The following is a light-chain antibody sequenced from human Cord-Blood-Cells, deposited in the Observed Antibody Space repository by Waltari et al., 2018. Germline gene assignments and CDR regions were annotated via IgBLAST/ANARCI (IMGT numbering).Light chain of an antibody. Sequence: DIQMTQSPSSLSASVGDRVTITCRESQSISSYLNWYQQKPGKAPKLLIYAASSLQSGVPSRFSGSGSGTDFTHTISSLQPEDFGTYYCQQSYSTPPITFGQGTRLEIK. CDR1: QSISSY. CDR2: AAS. CDR3: QQSYSTPPIT. J-gene: IGKJ5*01. V-gene: IGKV1-39*01.